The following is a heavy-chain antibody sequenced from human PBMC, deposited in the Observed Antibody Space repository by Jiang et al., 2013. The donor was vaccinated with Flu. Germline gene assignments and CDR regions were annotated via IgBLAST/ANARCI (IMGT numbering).Heavy chain of an antibody. D-gene: IGHD6-19*01. J-gene: IGHJ4*02. CDR2: GST. Sequence: GSTSYAQKFQGRVTMTRDTSTSTVYMELSSLRSEDTAVYYCAREVGAVAANDYWGQGTLVTVSS. V-gene: IGHV1-46*01. CDR3: AREVGAVAANDY.